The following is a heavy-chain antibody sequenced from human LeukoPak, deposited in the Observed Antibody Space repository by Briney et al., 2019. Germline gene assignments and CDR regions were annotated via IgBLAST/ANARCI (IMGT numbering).Heavy chain of an antibody. CDR3: ASWTHATGALDY. D-gene: IGHD3/OR15-3a*01. CDR1: GDSVSSDNVA. V-gene: IGHV6-1*01. J-gene: IGHJ4*02. CDR2: TYYRSQWLQ. Sequence: SQTLSLTCDISGDSVSSDNVAWNWIRQSPSRGLEWLGRTYYRSQWLQQYGVSVKGRVTISPDTSKNQISLQLNSVTHDDTAIYYFASWTHATGALDYWGQGSLVTVSS.